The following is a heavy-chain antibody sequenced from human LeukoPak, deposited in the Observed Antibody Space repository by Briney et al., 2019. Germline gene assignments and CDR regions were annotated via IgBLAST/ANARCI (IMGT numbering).Heavy chain of an antibody. V-gene: IGHV4-39*01. Sequence: KPSETLSLTCTVSGDSMSNSRHYWGWIRQPPGKGLEWIASIFYTGNTYYNPSLRSRFTISVDTSKDQFSLKVTSVTAADTAVYFCARHVHIPGTTVPWLDYWGQGILVTVSS. CDR2: IFYTGNT. CDR3: ARHVHIPGTTVPWLDY. CDR1: GDSMSNSRHY. J-gene: IGHJ4*02. D-gene: IGHD1-7*01.